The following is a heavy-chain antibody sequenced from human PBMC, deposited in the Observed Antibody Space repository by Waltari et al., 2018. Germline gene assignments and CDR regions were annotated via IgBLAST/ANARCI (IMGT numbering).Heavy chain of an antibody. Sequence: VQLVQSGGGLVKPGGSLRLSCAASGFTFSSYSMNWVRQAPGQGLEWVSSISSSSSYIYYADSVKGRFTISRDNAKNSLYLQMNSLRAEDTAVYYCARDGCDTSCYTGYYYYYGMDVWGQGTTVTVSS. CDR1: GFTFSSYS. CDR3: ARDGCDTSCYTGYYYYYGMDV. V-gene: IGHV3-21*01. J-gene: IGHJ6*02. D-gene: IGHD2-2*02. CDR2: ISSSSSYI.